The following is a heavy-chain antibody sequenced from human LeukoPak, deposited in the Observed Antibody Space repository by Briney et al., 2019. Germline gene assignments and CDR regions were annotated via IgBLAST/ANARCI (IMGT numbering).Heavy chain of an antibody. V-gene: IGHV3-21*01. J-gene: IGHJ4*02. CDR3: ARDIRLGIDY. D-gene: IGHD7-27*01. CDR2: VSTGSNYI. CDR1: GFTFSSYS. Sequence: GGSLRLSCTASGFTFSSYSLNWVRQAPGKGLEWVSSVSTGSNYIYYADSVKGRFTISRDNAKNSLYLQMNSLRAEDTAVYYCARDIRLGIDYWGQGTLVTVSS.